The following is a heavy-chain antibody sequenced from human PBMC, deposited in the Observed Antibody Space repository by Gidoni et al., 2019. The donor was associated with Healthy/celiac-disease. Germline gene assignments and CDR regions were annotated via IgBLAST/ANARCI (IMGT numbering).Heavy chain of an antibody. CDR3: AKDWDSRGYDY. Sequence: QVQLVESGGGVVQPGRSLRRSCEASGFTFSSYGMHWVRQSPGKGLEWVAVISYDGSNKYYADSVKGRFTISRDNSKNTLYLQMNSLRAEDTAVYYCAKDWDSRGYDYWGQGTLVTVSS. CDR1: GFTFSSYG. D-gene: IGHD3-22*01. J-gene: IGHJ4*02. CDR2: ISYDGSNK. V-gene: IGHV3-30*18.